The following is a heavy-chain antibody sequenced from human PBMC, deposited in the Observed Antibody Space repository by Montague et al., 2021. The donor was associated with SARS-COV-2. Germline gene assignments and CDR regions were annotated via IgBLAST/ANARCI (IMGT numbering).Heavy chain of an antibody. Sequence: SLSLSCAASGFTFSNYEIHWVRQAPGKGLEWLASISFDAINEFYADSVKGRFTISRDNPRNTLYPQMNSLRAEDTAVYYCAKDRSFDSRGYYFVDAFDIWGQGTLVPVSS. J-gene: IGHJ3*02. CDR1: GFTFSNYE. V-gene: IGHV3-30*18. CDR3: AKDRSFDSRGYYFVDAFDI. D-gene: IGHD3-22*01. CDR2: ISFDAINE.